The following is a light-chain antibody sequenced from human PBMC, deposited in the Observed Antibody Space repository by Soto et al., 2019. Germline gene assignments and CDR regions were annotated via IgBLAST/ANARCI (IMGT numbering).Light chain of an antibody. CDR3: TSYSRYRVLV. V-gene: IGLV2-14*01. CDR2: EVS. Sequence: QSALTQPASVSGSLGQSITISCTGTSSDIGGYKYVSWNQQHPGKAPKLIIFEVSNRPSGVSDRFSGSNSGNTASLTISGLQAEDEADYYCTSYSRYRVLVFGGGTKSPS. CDR1: SSDIGGYKY. J-gene: IGLJ3*02.